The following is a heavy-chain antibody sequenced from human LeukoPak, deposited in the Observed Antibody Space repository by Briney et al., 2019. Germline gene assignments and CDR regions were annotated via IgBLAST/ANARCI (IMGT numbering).Heavy chain of an antibody. Sequence: GGSLRLSCAASGFTFSRYWMSWVRQAPGRGLEWVANIKQDGSEKYYVDSVKGRFTISRDNAKNSLCLQMNSLRAEDTAVFYCARDTVVVVSATSLFDYWGQGTLVTVSS. CDR2: IKQDGSEK. J-gene: IGHJ4*02. D-gene: IGHD2-15*01. V-gene: IGHV3-7*05. CDR3: ARDTVVVVSATSLFDY. CDR1: GFTFSRYW.